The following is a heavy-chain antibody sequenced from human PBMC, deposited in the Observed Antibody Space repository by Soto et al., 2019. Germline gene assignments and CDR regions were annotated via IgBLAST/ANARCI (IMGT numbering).Heavy chain of an antibody. CDR3: AKEVLLWFGELLPFDP. CDR2: NSGSGGST. Sequence: EVQLLESGGGLVQPGGSLRLSCAASGFTFSSYAMSWVRQAAGKGLEWVSANSGSGGSTYYADSVKGRFTISRDNSKNTLYLQMNSLRAEDTAVYYCAKEVLLWFGELLPFDPWGQGTLVTVSS. J-gene: IGHJ5*02. V-gene: IGHV3-23*01. D-gene: IGHD3-10*01. CDR1: GFTFSSYA.